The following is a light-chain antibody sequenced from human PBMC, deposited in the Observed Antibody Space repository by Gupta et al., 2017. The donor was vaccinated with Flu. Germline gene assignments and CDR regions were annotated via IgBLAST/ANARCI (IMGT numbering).Light chain of an antibody. CDR2: SAS. J-gene: IGKJ2*01. Sequence: EIVLTQSPGTLSLSPGERATLSCRASQSVSSSYLAWYQQKPGQAPRLLIYSASSRATGIPDRFSGSGSGTDFTLTISRLEPEDFAVYYCQQYGGTFGQGTKLEIK. CDR3: QQYGGT. V-gene: IGKV3-20*01. CDR1: QSVSSSY.